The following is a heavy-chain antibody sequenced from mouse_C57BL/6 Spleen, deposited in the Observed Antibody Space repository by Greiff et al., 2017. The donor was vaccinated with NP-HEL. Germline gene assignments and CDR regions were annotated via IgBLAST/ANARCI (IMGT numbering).Heavy chain of an antibody. J-gene: IGHJ2*01. CDR2: ISSGSGNT. CDR3: ARALSRNYYGSGLDY. Sequence: EVQLVESGGGLVKPGGSLKLSCAASGFTFSSYSMHWVRQTPEKRLEWVATISSGSGNTYYTDSVKGRATITRDNAKNTLYLQMSSLRSEDTALYDCARALSRNYYGSGLDYWGKGTTVTVSS. CDR1: GFTFSSYS. D-gene: IGHD1-1*01. V-gene: IGHV5-9*01.